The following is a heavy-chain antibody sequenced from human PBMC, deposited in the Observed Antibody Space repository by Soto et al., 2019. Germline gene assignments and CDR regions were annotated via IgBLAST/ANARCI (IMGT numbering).Heavy chain of an antibody. J-gene: IGHJ4*02. V-gene: IGHV3-30*18. Sequence: QVQLVESGGGVVQPGRSLRLSCAASGFTFSSYGMHWVRQAPGKGLEWVAVISYDGSNKYYADSVKGRFTISRDNSKNTLYLQMNSLRAEDTAVYYCAKAPGDYFAYWGQGTLVTVSS. CDR2: ISYDGSNK. CDR3: AKAPGDYFAY. CDR1: GFTFSSYG.